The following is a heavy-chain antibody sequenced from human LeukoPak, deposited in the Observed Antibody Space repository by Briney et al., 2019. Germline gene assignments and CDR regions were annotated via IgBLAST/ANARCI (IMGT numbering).Heavy chain of an antibody. V-gene: IGHV4-61*01. D-gene: IGHD1-14*01. Sequence: PSETLSLTCTVSGGSVSSGSYYWSWIRQPPGKGLEWIGYVYYHGGTNYNPSLKSRVTISVDSSKNQFSLKLTSVTAADTAVYYCARRVGTRDWYFDLWGRGTLVTVSS. CDR3: ARRVGTRDWYFDL. J-gene: IGHJ2*01. CDR1: GGSVSSGSYY. CDR2: VYYHGGT.